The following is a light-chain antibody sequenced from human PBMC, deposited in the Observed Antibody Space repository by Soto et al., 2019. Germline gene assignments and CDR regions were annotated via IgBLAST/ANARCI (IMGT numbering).Light chain of an antibody. J-gene: IGKJ5*01. Sequence: DIQMTQSPSSVSASVGDRVAITCRASQSISSWLAWYQQKPGTVPKLLIYAASSLQSGVPSRFSGSGTGTEFTLTISSLQPEDFGTYYCQQGSSFPITCGQGTRLEIK. CDR2: AAS. V-gene: IGKV1-12*01. CDR3: QQGSSFPIT. CDR1: QSISSW.